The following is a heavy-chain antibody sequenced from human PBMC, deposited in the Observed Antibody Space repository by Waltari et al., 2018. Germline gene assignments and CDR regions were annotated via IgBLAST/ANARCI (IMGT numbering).Heavy chain of an antibody. CDR2: IRYDGSNK. D-gene: IGHD3-3*01. CDR3: AKAFEVFGVVIRPKKFDP. CDR1: GFTFSSYG. J-gene: IGHJ5*02. V-gene: IGHV3-30*02. Sequence: QVQLVESGGGVVQPGGSLRLSCAASGFTFSSYGMHWVRQAPGKGLEWVAFIRYDGSNKYYADSVKGRFTISRDNSKNTLYLQMNSLRAEDTAVYYCAKAFEVFGVVIRPKKFDPWGQGTLVTVSS.